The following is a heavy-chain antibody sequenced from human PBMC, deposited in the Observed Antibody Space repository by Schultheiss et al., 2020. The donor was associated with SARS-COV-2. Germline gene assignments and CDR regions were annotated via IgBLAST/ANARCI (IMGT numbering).Heavy chain of an antibody. D-gene: IGHD7-27*01. Sequence: TLSLTCSVSGGSVSSGRYYWSWIRQPPGKALEWLALIDWDDDKRYSPSLKSRLTISKDTSKNQVVLTMTNMDPVDTATYYCARMLWGSWYFDLWGRGTLVTVSS. J-gene: IGHJ2*01. CDR2: IDWDDDK. V-gene: IGHV2-70*01. CDR1: GGSVSSGRYY. CDR3: ARMLWGSWYFDL.